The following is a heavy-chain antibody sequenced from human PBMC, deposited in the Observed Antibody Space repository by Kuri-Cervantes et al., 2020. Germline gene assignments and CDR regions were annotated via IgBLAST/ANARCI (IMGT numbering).Heavy chain of an antibody. D-gene: IGHD5-12*01. J-gene: IGHJ5*02. CDR3: ARGGLGYQNWFDP. CDR2: IYYSGST. V-gene: IGHV4-30-4*01. CDR1: GGSISSGDYY. Sequence: SETLSLTCTVSGGSISSGDYYWSWFRQPPGKGLEWIGYIYYSGSTYYNPSLKSRVTISVDTSKNQFSLKLSSVTAADTAVYYCARGGLGYQNWFDPWGQGTLVTVSS.